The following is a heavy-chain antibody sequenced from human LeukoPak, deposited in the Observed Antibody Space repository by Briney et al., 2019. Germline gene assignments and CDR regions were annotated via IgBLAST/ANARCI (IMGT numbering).Heavy chain of an antibody. Sequence: SETLSLTCTVSGGSISSFYWSWIRQPPGKGLEWIGYIYYSGSTNYNPSLKSRVTISVDTSKNQFSLRLSSVTAADTAVYYCARVTGYVMEDYFDYWGQGTLVTVSS. J-gene: IGHJ4*02. CDR1: GGSISSFY. V-gene: IGHV4-59*01. CDR2: IYYSGST. D-gene: IGHD6-13*01. CDR3: ARVTGYVMEDYFDY.